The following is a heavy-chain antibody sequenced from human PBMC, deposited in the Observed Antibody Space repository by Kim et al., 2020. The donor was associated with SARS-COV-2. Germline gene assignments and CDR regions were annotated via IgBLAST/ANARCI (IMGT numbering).Heavy chain of an antibody. V-gene: IGHV3-30*18. J-gene: IGHJ6*02. Sequence: GGSLRLSCAASGFTFSSYGMHWVRQAPGKGLEWVAVISYDGSNKHYADSVKGRFTISRDNSKNTLYLQMNSLRAEDTAVYYCAKGGGIGLRFLEWLSLYYYGMDVWGQGATVTVSS. CDR3: AKGGGIGLRFLEWLSLYYYGMDV. CDR1: GFTFSSYG. CDR2: ISYDGSNK. D-gene: IGHD3-3*01.